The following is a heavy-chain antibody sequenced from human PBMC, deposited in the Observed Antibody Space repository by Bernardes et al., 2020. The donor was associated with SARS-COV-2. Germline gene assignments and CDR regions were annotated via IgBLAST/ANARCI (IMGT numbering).Heavy chain of an antibody. CDR1: GFTFSKNA. J-gene: IGHJ6*02. Sequence: GGSLRLSCVASGFTFSKNAMTWVRQVPGKGLEWVSAISAIGGSTYYAESVKGRFTISRDNSRNTLYLEMNSLRAEDTVVYYCSKNAKYSSSSMEVWGQGTTVTVS. D-gene: IGHD6-6*01. CDR3: SKNAKYSSSSMEV. V-gene: IGHV3-23*01. CDR2: ISAIGGST.